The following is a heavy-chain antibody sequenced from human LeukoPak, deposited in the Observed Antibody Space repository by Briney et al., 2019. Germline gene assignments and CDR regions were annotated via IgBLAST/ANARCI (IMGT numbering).Heavy chain of an antibody. D-gene: IGHD1-26*01. V-gene: IGHV4-34*01. CDR1: GGSFSGYY. J-gene: IGHJ4*02. CDR2: INHSGST. Sequence: SETLSLTCAVYGGSFSGYYWSWIRQPPGKGLEWIGEINHSGSTNYNPSLKSRVTISVDTSKNQFSLKLSSVTAADTAVYYCARQLVGAPFDYWGQGTLVTVSS. CDR3: ARQLVGAPFDY.